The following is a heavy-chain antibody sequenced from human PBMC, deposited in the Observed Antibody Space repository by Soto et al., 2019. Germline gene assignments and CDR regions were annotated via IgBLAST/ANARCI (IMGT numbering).Heavy chain of an antibody. J-gene: IGHJ6*03. V-gene: IGHV5-51*01. Sequence: GESLKISCKGSGYSFTSYWIGWVRQMPGKGLEWMGIIYPGDSDTRYSPSFQGQVTISADKSISTAYLQWSSLKASDTAMYYCARIGHCSSTSCYIFVGNYYYYMDVWGKGTTVTVSS. D-gene: IGHD2-2*02. CDR2: IYPGDSDT. CDR3: ARIGHCSSTSCYIFVGNYYYYMDV. CDR1: GYSFTSYW.